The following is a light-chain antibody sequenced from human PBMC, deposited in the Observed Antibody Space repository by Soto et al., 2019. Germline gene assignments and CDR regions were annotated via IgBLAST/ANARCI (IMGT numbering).Light chain of an antibody. CDR3: CSYTTRSTLI. CDR2: DVN. J-gene: IGLJ2*01. CDR1: SSDVGAYNY. Sequence: QSALTQPASVSGSPGQSITISCTGTSSDVGAYNYVSWYQQHPGKAPKLIIYDVNDRPSRVSSRFSGSKSGNTASLTISGIQAEDEADYYCCSYTTRSTLIFGGGTKLTVL. V-gene: IGLV2-14*03.